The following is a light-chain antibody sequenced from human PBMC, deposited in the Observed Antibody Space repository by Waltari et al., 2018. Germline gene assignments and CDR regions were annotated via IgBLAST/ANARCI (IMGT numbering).Light chain of an antibody. Sequence: QAVLTQPSSLSASPGASARLTCTLRSGTNVGNHRIYWYQQKSGRPPQYLLRYKSDSDKQQASGVPGRFSGSKDASANAGILLISGLQSEDEADYYCMIWHSSASVFGGGTKLTVL. V-gene: IGLV5-45*03. J-gene: IGLJ2*01. CDR1: SGTNVGNHR. CDR3: MIWHSSASV. CDR2: YKSDSDK.